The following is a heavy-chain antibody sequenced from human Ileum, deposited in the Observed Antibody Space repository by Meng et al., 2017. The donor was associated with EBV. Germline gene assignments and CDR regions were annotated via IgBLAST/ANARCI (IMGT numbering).Heavy chain of an antibody. CDR1: GDSISNSDHY. J-gene: IGHJ4*02. CDR3: ARDPAYPRGLFDS. D-gene: IGHD3-10*01. Sequence: RLQLQDSGPGLWRPSETLSLTCSVSGDSISNSDHYWNWIRRSPGKGLEWIASIYRSGSSYFDPSLKSRVSLSLDASKNQFSLKLSSVTAADTALYYCARDPAYPRGLFDSWGQGILVTVSS. CDR2: IYRSGSS. V-gene: IGHV4-39*06.